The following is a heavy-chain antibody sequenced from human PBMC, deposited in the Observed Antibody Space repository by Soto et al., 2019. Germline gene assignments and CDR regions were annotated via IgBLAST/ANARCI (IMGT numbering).Heavy chain of an antibody. Sequence: QVQLQQWGAGLLKPSETLSLTCAVYGRSFSGYYWSWIRQPPGKGLEWIGEINHSGSTNYNPSLKGRGTISVDTSKNHFSLKLSSLTAEATAVYYCARAYGGDVFDYWGQGTLVTVSS. D-gene: IGHD2-21*01. J-gene: IGHJ4*02. CDR1: GRSFSGYY. CDR3: ARAYGGDVFDY. CDR2: INHSGST. V-gene: IGHV4-34*01.